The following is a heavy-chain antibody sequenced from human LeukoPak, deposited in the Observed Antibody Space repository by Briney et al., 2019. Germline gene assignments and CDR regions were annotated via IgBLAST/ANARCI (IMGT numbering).Heavy chain of an antibody. D-gene: IGHD6-13*01. V-gene: IGHV3-7*03. CDR3: ARAAYSSSWSPQGPDY. Sequence: PGGSLRLSCAASGFTISDYWMSWVRQAPGKGLEWVANIKEDGSEKNYVDSAKGRFTISRDNAKNSLYLQMNNLRAEDTAVYYCARAAYSSSWSPQGPDYWGQGTPVTVSS. CDR1: GFTISDYW. CDR2: IKEDGSEK. J-gene: IGHJ4*02.